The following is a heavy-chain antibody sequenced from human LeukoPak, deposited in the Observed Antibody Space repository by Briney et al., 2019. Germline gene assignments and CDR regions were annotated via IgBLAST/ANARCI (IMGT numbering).Heavy chain of an antibody. J-gene: IGHJ4*02. CDR2: ISWNSGSI. D-gene: IGHD5-12*01. Sequence: PGRSLRLSCAASGFTFDDYAMHWVRQAPGKGLEWVSGISWNSGSIGYADSVKGRFTISSDNAKNSLYLQMNSLRAEDTALYYCAKDMGYSGYDHFDYWGQGTLVTVSS. CDR1: GFTFDDYA. CDR3: AKDMGYSGYDHFDY. V-gene: IGHV3-9*01.